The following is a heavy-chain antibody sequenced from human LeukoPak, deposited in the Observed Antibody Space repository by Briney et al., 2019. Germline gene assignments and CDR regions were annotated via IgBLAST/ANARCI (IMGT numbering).Heavy chain of an antibody. V-gene: IGHV3-30*18. CDR3: AKGRLLRELTPGDY. J-gene: IGHJ4*02. CDR2: ISYDGSNK. Sequence: PGRSLRLSCAASGFTFSSYGIHWVRQAPGKGLEWVAVISYDGSNKYYADSVKGRFTISRDNSKNTLYLQMNSLRAEDTAVYYCAKGRLLRELTPGDYWGQGTLVTVSP. D-gene: IGHD1-26*01. CDR1: GFTFSSYG.